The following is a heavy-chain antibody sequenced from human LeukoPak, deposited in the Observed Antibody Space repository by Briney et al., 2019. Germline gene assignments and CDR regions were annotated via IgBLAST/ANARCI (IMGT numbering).Heavy chain of an antibody. CDR2: IGVSGTGT. CDR3: ARDLVAVAGYYFDY. V-gene: IGHV3-23*01. D-gene: IGHD6-19*01. CDR1: GFTFSSYA. Sequence: GGSLRLSCAASGFTFSSYAMSWVRQAPGKGLEWVSAIGVSGTGTYYADSVKGRFTISRDDSKNTLYLQMNSLRAEDTAVYYCARDLVAVAGYYFDYWGQGTLVTVSS. J-gene: IGHJ4*02.